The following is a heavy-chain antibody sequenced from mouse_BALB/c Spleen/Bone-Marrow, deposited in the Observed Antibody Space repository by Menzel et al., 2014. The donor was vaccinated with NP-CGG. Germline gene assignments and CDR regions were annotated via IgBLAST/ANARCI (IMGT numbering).Heavy chain of an antibody. J-gene: IGHJ2*01. CDR2: IDPANGNT. D-gene: IGHD2-14*01. Sequence: VQLQQSGAELVKPGASVKLSCTASGFNIKDTYMHWVKQRPEEALEWVGRIDPANGNTKYDPKFQGKAAITADTSSNTAYLQLSSLTSEDTAVYYCARYRLGTYFDYWGQGTTLTVSS. V-gene: IGHV14-3*02. CDR1: GFNIKDTY. CDR3: ARYRLGTYFDY.